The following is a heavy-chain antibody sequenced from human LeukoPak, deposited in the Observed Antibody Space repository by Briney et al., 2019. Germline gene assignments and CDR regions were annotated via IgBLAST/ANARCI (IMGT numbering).Heavy chain of an antibody. J-gene: IGHJ4*02. CDR2: IKQDGSEN. Sequence: GSLRLSCAASGFTFSSYWMSWVRQAPGKGLEWVANIKQDGSENNYVDSVKGRFTISRDNAKNSLFLQMNSLRAEDTAVYYRARASMAKRAFDYWGQGTLVTVSS. V-gene: IGHV3-7*05. D-gene: IGHD2/OR15-2a*01. CDR1: GFTFSSYW. CDR3: ARASMAKRAFDY.